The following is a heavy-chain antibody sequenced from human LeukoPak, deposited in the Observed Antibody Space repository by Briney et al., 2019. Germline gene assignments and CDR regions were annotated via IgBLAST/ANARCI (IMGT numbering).Heavy chain of an antibody. CDR2: FDPEDGEI. D-gene: IGHD4-23*01. J-gene: IGHJ4*02. Sequence: ASVKVSCKVSGYTLTELSMHWVRQAPGKGLEWMGGFDPEDGEIIYAQKFQGRVTMTEDTSTDTAYMELSSLRSEDTAVYYCATDYPKNPLGGCGYWGQGTLVTVSS. CDR3: ATDYPKNPLGGCGY. CDR1: GYTLTELS. V-gene: IGHV1-24*01.